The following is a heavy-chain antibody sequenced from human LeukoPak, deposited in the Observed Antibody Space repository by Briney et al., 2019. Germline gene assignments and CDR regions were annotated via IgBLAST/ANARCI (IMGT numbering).Heavy chain of an antibody. CDR1: GFTFSSYA. J-gene: IGHJ4*02. Sequence: GGSLRLSCAASGFTFSSYAMSWVRQAPGKGLEWVANIKQDGSEKYYVDSVKGRFTISRDNAKNSLYLQMNSLRAEDTAVYYCARFVVVPAKYSSSWGHFDYWGQGTLVTVSS. D-gene: IGHD2-2*01. CDR2: IKQDGSEK. V-gene: IGHV3-7*01. CDR3: ARFVVVPAKYSSSWGHFDY.